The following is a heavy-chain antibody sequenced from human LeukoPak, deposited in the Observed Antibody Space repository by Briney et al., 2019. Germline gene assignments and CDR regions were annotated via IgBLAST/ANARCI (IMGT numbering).Heavy chain of an antibody. V-gene: IGHV3-23*01. Sequence: GGSLRLSCAASGFTVSSNYMSWVRQAPGKGLEWVSGVSDSGRSTYYADSVQGRFIISRDNSKNTLYLQMNSLRVEDTAAYFCAQNQWEFPAWGQGTLVTVSS. CDR1: GFTVSSNY. CDR2: VSDSGRST. D-gene: IGHD1-26*01. CDR3: AQNQWEFPA. J-gene: IGHJ5*02.